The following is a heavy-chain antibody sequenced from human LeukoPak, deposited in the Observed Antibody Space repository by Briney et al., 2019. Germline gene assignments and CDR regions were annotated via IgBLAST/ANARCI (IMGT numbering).Heavy chain of an antibody. CDR3: ARDPSQYHDSRSYRNFDS. V-gene: IGHV3-23*01. J-gene: IGHJ4*02. D-gene: IGHD3-16*02. CDR2: ISGSGGST. CDR1: GFTFSSYA. Sequence: PGGSLRLSCAASGFTFSSYAMSWVRQAPGKGLEWVSAISGSGGSTYYADSVKGRFTISRDNSKNTLYLQMESLRVEDTAIYYCARDPSQYHDSRSYRNFDSWGQGTLVIVSS.